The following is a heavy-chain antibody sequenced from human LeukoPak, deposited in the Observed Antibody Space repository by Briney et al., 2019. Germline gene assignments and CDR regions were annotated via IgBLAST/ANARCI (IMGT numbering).Heavy chain of an antibody. CDR1: GGSISSGGYY. CDR2: IYHSGST. J-gene: IGHJ5*02. V-gene: IGHV4-30-2*01. Sequence: SETLSLTCTVSGGSISSGGYYWSWIRQPPGKGLEWIGYIYHSGSTYYNPSLKSRVTISVDRSKNQFSLKLSSVTAADTAVYYCARDNLYYDFWSGYFGPTANWFDPWGQGTLVIVSS. D-gene: IGHD3-3*01. CDR3: ARDNLYYDFWSGYFGPTANWFDP.